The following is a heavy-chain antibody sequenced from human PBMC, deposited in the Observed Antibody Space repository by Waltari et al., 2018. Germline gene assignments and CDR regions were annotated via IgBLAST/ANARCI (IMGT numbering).Heavy chain of an antibody. D-gene: IGHD5-18*01. CDR3: ARDHVYTYGTGWDAPDF. J-gene: IGHJ3*01. V-gene: IGHV3-7*01. Sequence: EVQLVESGGGLVQPGGSMRLSCAASGFTFTTYWMSWVRQAPGKGLEWVANIKYDASEKYYVDLVKGRFTISRDNAKNSLDLQMNSLRVEDTAMYYCARDHVYTYGTGWDAPDFLGQGTMVTVSS. CDR2: IKYDASEK. CDR1: GFTFTTYW.